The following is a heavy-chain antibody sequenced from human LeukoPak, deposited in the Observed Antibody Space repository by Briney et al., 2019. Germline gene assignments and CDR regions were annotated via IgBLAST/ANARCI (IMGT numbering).Heavy chain of an antibody. J-gene: IGHJ5*02. D-gene: IGHD1-26*01. Sequence: ASVKVSCKASGDRFNSFGISWVRHVPGQGLEWMGWISGYNGHTKYSQNLVGRVTLTTDTSSSTAYMELRSLRSDDTAVYYCARKIAPGGTGLGCLDAWGQGTLVLVSS. CDR1: GDRFNSFG. CDR3: ARKIAPGGTGLGCLDA. V-gene: IGHV1-18*01. CDR2: ISGYNGHT.